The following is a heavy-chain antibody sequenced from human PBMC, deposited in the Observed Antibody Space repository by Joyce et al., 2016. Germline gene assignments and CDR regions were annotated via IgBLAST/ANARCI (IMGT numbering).Heavy chain of an antibody. CDR3: ARNKYGTGDFDF. D-gene: IGHD7-27*01. V-gene: IGHV1-8*01. Sequence: QVQLVQSGAEVKKPGASVKVSCKASGYTFTNFDINWVRQAPGQGLEWLGGRTPNRGNTGYAQNFQGRVTMTRDTSIRTAYMELSSLRSEDTAVYFCARNKYGTGDFDFWGQGTPVTVSS. CDR2: RTPNRGNT. CDR1: GYTFTNFD. J-gene: IGHJ4*02.